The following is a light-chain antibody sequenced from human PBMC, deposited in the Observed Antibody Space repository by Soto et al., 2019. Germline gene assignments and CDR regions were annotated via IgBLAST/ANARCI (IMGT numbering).Light chain of an antibody. CDR1: YSNIGSNF. CDR2: SIN. V-gene: IGLV1-44*01. Sequence: VLTQPPSASATPGQTVTISCSGRYSNIGSNFVSWYQRLPGTAPKLLIYSINQRPSGVPDRFSGSKSGTSASLTISGLQSEDEADYFCSSWDDSLDGPVFGGGTKLTVL. J-gene: IGLJ3*02. CDR3: SSWDDSLDGPV.